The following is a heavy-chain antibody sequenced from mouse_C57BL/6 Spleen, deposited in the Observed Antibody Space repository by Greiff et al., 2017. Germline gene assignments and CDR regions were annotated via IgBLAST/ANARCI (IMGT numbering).Heavy chain of an antibody. CDR2: IYPGDGDT. V-gene: IGHV1-80*01. CDR3: ARNGMVTTGFAY. Sequence: VKLMESGAELVKPGASVKISCKASGYAFSSYWMNWVKQRPGKGLEWIGQIYPGDGDTNYNGKFKGKATLTADKSSSTTYMQLSSLTSEDCAVYYYARNGMVTTGFAYWGQGTLVTVSA. CDR1: GYAFSSYW. J-gene: IGHJ3*01. D-gene: IGHD2-2*01.